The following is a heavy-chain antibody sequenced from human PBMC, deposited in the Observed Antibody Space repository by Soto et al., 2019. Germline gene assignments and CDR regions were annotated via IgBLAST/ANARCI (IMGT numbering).Heavy chain of an antibody. D-gene: IGHD1-1*01. Sequence: QEQLVESGGGVVQPGRSLRLSCAASGFIFANYGRHWVRQAPGKGLEWVALITYEGTNKYYADAVKGRFTISRDNAKNMVSLQMDSLRAEDTAVYYCEKARGANNWANYYGLDVWGQGTTVTVSS. V-gene: IGHV3-30*18. CDR1: GFIFANYG. CDR2: ITYEGTNK. J-gene: IGHJ6*02. CDR3: EKARGANNWANYYGLDV.